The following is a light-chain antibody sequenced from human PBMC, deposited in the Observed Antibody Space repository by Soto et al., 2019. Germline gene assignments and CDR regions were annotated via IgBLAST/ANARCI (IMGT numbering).Light chain of an antibody. CDR3: HQYSHWPPWT. V-gene: IGKV3-15*01. J-gene: IGKJ1*01. CDR2: RAS. Sequence: EIVLTQTPGTLSLSPGERATLSCRASQSVTSSHLAWYQQRPGQAPRLLIYRASTRATGVPGRFSASGSGTEFTLTISSLQSEDSAVYYCHQYSHWPPWTFGPGTKVEIK. CDR1: QSVTSSH.